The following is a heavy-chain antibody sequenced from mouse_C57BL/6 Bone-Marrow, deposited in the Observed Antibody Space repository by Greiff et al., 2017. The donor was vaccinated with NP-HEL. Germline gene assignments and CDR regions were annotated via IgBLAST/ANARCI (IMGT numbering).Heavy chain of an antibody. CDR1: GYTFTSYW. D-gene: IGHD1-1*01. CDR2: IDPSDSYT. J-gene: IGHJ2*01. CDR3: ARGFTTVVATSYYFDY. Sequence: VQLQQPGAELVMPGASVKLSCKASGYTFTSYWMHWVKQRPGQGLEWIGEIDPSDSYTNYNQKFKGKTTLTVDKSSSTAYMQLSSLTSEYSAVYYCARGFTTVVATSYYFDYWGQGTTLTVSS. V-gene: IGHV1-69*01.